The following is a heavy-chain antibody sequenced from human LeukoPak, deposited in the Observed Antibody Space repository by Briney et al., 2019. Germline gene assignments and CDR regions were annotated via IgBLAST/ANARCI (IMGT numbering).Heavy chain of an antibody. CDR2: IKSKGSGGTT. D-gene: IGHD3-22*01. CDR3: SRGPSDH. Sequence: GGSLRLSCAVSGIPFINAWMTWVRQAPGKGLEWIGRIKSKGSGGTTDCTAPVEGRFTISRDDSKDTVYLQMNSLRTEDTAIYYDSRGPSDHWGQGTVVTVSS. J-gene: IGHJ5*02. CDR1: GIPFINAW. V-gene: IGHV3-15*01.